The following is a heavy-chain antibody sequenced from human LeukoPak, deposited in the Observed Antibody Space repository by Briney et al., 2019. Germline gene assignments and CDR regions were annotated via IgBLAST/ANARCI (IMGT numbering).Heavy chain of an antibody. D-gene: IGHD6-19*01. CDR2: ISAYNGNT. J-gene: IGHJ6*03. Sequence: ASVKVSCKASGYIFTNFGISWVRQAPGQGLEWMGWISAYNGNTNYAQKLQGRVTMTTDTSTSTAYMELRSLRSDDTAVYYCAREFYVSIAVAEWSVPSYYYYMDVWGKGTTVTISS. CDR3: AREFYVSIAVAEWSVPSYYYYMDV. CDR1: GYIFTNFG. V-gene: IGHV1-18*01.